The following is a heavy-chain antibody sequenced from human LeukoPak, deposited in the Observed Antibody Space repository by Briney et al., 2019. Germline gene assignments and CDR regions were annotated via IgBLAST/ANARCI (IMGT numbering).Heavy chain of an antibody. CDR2: ISGMGGST. Sequence: SGGSLRLSWAASGFTFSSYAISWARQAPGKGLEWVSAISGMGGSTYYADSVKGRFTISRDNSKNTLYLQVNSPRAEDTAVYYCAKDSLMATVTYYFDYWGQGTLVTVSS. V-gene: IGHV3-23*01. J-gene: IGHJ4*02. D-gene: IGHD4-17*01. CDR3: AKDSLMATVTYYFDY. CDR1: GFTFSSYA.